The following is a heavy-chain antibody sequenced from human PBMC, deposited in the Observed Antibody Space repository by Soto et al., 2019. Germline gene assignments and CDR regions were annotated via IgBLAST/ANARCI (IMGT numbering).Heavy chain of an antibody. CDR3: AKDLWLSGSYSLFDY. CDR2: ISGSGGST. Sequence: LRLSCAASGFTFSSYAMSWVRQAPGKGLEWVSAISGSGGSTYYADSVKGRFTISRDNSKNTLYLQMNSLRAEDTAVYYCAKDLWLSGSYSLFDYWGQGTLVTVSS. D-gene: IGHD1-26*01. V-gene: IGHV3-23*01. CDR1: GFTFSSYA. J-gene: IGHJ4*02.